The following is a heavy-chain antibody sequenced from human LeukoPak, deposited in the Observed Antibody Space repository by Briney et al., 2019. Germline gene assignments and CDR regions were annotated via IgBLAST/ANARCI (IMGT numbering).Heavy chain of an antibody. Sequence: SETLSLTCTVSGGSISSSSYYWGWIRQPPGKGLEWIGSIYYSGSTYYNPSLKSRVTISVDTSKNQFSLKLSSVTAADTAVYYCARGGVGATRPLDYWGQGTLVTVSS. D-gene: IGHD1-26*01. CDR1: GGSISSSSYY. J-gene: IGHJ4*02. CDR2: IYYSGST. V-gene: IGHV4-39*07. CDR3: ARGGVGATRPLDY.